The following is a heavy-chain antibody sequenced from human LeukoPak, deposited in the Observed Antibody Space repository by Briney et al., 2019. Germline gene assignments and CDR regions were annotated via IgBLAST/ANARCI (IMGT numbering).Heavy chain of an antibody. CDR2: INTNTGNP. J-gene: IGHJ4*02. Sequence: ASVKVSCKASGYTFTSYAMNWVRQAPGQGLDWMGWINTNTGNPTYAQGFTGRFVFSLDTSVSTAYLQISSLKAEDTAVYYCARGNSIWIAVAGGVYWGQGTLVTVSP. CDR3: ARGNSIWIAVAGGVY. V-gene: IGHV7-4-1*02. D-gene: IGHD6-19*01. CDR1: GYTFTSYA.